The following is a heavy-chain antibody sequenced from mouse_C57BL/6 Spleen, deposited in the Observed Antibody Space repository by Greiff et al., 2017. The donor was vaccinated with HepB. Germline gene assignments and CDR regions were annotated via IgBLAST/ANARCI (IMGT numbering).Heavy chain of an antibody. J-gene: IGHJ4*01. D-gene: IGHD2-2*01. CDR2: INPNNGGT. CDR3: ARFYYGYGEGYYYAMDY. Sequence: EVQLQQSGPELVKPGASVKISCKASGYTFTDYYMNWVKQSHGKSLEWIGDINPNNGGTSYNQKFKGKATLTVDKSSSTAYMELRSLTSEDSAVYYCARFYYGYGEGYYYAMDYWGQGTSVTVSS. V-gene: IGHV1-26*01. CDR1: GYTFTDYY.